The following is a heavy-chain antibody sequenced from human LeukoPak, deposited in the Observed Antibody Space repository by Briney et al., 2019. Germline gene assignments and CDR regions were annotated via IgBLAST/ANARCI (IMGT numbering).Heavy chain of an antibody. Sequence: GMSLRLSCSASGFTFSSFGLYWVRQAPGKGLEWVALIYFDGHNKYFSDSVKDRFSISRDNSKNTLFLQMNSLRLEDTGVYYCARDSGSHSSVYYYGMDVWGQGTTVTVSS. D-gene: IGHD6-25*01. J-gene: IGHJ6*02. V-gene: IGHV3-30*12. CDR2: IYFDGHNK. CDR1: GFTFSSFG. CDR3: ARDSGSHSSVYYYGMDV.